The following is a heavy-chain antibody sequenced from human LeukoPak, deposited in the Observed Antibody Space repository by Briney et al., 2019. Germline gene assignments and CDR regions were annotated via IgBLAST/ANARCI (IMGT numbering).Heavy chain of an antibody. V-gene: IGHV4-59*01. CDR3: ARDAGGTWFDP. CDR1: EGSISTLS. J-gene: IGHJ5*02. Sequence: SETLSLTCTVSEGSISTLSWNWIRQPPGQGLEWIGYVNSNGGTYNNPSLKSRVTVSLDMSKNQFSLKLSSATAADTAVYYCARDAGGTWFDPWGQGILVTVSS. CDR2: VNSNGGT.